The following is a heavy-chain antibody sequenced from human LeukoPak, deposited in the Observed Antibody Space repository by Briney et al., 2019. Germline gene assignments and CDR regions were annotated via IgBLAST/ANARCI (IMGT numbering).Heavy chain of an antibody. CDR2: ISYDGSNK. D-gene: IGHD4-17*01. J-gene: IGHJ4*02. CDR1: GFTFSSYG. Sequence: GRSLRLPCAASGFTFSSYGMHWVRQAPGKGLEWVAVISYDGSNKYYADSVKGRFTISRDNSKSTLYLQMNSLRAEDTAVYYCAKEIYGDSGAFIDYWGQGTLVTVSS. CDR3: AKEIYGDSGAFIDY. V-gene: IGHV3-30*18.